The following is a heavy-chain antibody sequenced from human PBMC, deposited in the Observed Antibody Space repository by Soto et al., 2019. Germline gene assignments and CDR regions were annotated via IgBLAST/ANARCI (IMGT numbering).Heavy chain of an antibody. CDR1: GYTFTSYG. CDR2: IRAYNGNT. CDR3: ARDLLAALGYCSGGSCYADLDY. Sequence: QVQLVQSGAEVKKPGASVKVSCKASGYTFTSYGISWVRQAPGQGLEWMGWIRAYNGNTNYAQKLQGRVTMTTDTSTSTAYMELRSLRSDDTAVYYCARDLLAALGYCSGGSCYADLDYWGQGTLVTVSS. D-gene: IGHD2-15*01. V-gene: IGHV1-18*01. J-gene: IGHJ4*02.